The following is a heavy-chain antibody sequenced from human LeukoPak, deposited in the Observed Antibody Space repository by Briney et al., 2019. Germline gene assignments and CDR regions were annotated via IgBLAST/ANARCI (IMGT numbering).Heavy chain of an antibody. CDR3: ARGSRYAPIDY. J-gene: IGHJ4*02. CDR1: GGSFSGYY. Sequence: PSETLSLTCAVYGGSFSGYYWSWIRQPPGKGLEWIGEINHSGSTNYNPSLKSRVTISVDTSKNQFSLKLSSVTAADTAVYYCARGSRYAPIDYWGQGTLATVYS. CDR2: INHSGST. V-gene: IGHV4-34*01. D-gene: IGHD2-8*01.